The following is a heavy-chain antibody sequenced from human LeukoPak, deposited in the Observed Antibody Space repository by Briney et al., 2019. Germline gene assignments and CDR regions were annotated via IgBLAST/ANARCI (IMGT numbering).Heavy chain of an antibody. D-gene: IGHD3-10*01. J-gene: IGHJ4*02. CDR1: GGSISSGGYY. V-gene: IGHV4-31*03. Sequence: SETLSLTCTVSGGSISSGGYYWSWIRQHPGKGLEWIGYIYYSGSTYYNPSLKSRVTISVDTSKNQFSLKLSSVTAADTAVYYCARAIPYYYYGSGSYYTYYFDYWGQGTLVTVSS. CDR2: IYYSGST. CDR3: ARAIPYYYYGSGSYYTYYFDY.